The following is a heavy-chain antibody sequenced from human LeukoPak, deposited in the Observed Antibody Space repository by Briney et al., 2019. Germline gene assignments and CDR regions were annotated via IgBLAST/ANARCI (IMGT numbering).Heavy chain of an antibody. CDR2: IKQDGREK. J-gene: IGHJ5*02. CDR1: GFTLSSHW. V-gene: IGHV3-7*04. D-gene: IGHD3-16*01. Sequence: GGSLRLSCAASGFTLSSHWMSWVRQAPGKGVEWEAKIKQDGREKFYVDPVKGRFPISRDIAKKSLYLQMNSLRAEDTAVYFCARDMIILQSWGQGTLVTVSS. CDR3: ARDMIILQS.